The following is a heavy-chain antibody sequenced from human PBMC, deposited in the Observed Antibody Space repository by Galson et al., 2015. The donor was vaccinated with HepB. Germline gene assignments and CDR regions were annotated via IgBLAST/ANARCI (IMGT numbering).Heavy chain of an antibody. CDR2: ISYDGSNK. CDR3: ARDHGPRGTHYYFDY. CDR1: GFTFSSYA. Sequence: SLRLSCAASGFTFSSYAMHWVRQAPGKGLEWVAVISYDGSNKYYADSVKGRFTISRDNSKNTLYLQMNSLRAEDTAVYYCARDHGPRGTHYYFDYWGQGTLVTVSS. D-gene: IGHD3-16*01. J-gene: IGHJ4*02. V-gene: IGHV3-30*04.